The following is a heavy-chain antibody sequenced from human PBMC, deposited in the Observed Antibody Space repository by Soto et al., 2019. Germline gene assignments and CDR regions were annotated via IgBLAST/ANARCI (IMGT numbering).Heavy chain of an antibody. Sequence: SETLSLTCAVSGGSISSGGYSWSWIRQPPGKGLEWIGYIYHSGSTYYNPSLKSRVTISVDRSKNQFSLKLSSVTAADTAVYYCARELWFGELSSWFDPSGQGTLVTVSS. J-gene: IGHJ5*02. D-gene: IGHD3-10*01. CDR2: IYHSGST. CDR3: ARELWFGELSSWFDP. V-gene: IGHV4-30-2*01. CDR1: GGSISSGGYS.